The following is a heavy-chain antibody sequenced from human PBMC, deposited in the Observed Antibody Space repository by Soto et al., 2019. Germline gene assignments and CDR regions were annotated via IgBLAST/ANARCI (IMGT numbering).Heavy chain of an antibody. D-gene: IGHD6-19*01. CDR2: IQSDGSST. V-gene: IGHV3-74*01. Sequence: GGSLRLSCAASGFALSNYWMHWVRQAPGKGLVWVSRIQSDGSSTNYADSVKGRFTISRDNAKNTLYLQMDSLRVDDTAVYYCARDRIAVAALDSWGQGTLVTVSS. CDR1: GFALSNYW. CDR3: ARDRIAVAALDS. J-gene: IGHJ4*02.